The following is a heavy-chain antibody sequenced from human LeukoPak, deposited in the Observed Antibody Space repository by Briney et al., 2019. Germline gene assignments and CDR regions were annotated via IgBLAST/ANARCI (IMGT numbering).Heavy chain of an antibody. CDR2: INPNSGGT. D-gene: IGHD3-22*01. CDR3: ARRANYYDSSGYPPPFDY. J-gene: IGHJ4*02. CDR1: GYTFTGYY. V-gene: IGHV1-2*02. Sequence: GASVKVSCKASGYTFTGYYMHWVRQAPGQGLEWMGWINPNSGGTNYAQKFQGRVTMTRDTSISTAYMELSRLRFDDTAVYYCARRANYYDSSGYPPPFDYWGQGTLVTVSS.